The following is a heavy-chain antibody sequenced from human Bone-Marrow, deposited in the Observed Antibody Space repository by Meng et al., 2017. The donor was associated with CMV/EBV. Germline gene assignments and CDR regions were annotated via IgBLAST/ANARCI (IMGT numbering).Heavy chain of an antibody. D-gene: IGHD2-15*01. J-gene: IGHJ6*02. V-gene: IGHV3-48*03. CDR1: GFTFSSYE. CDR3: ARDEVVRGMDV. CDR2: ISSSGSTI. Sequence: GSLRLSCAASGFTFSSYEMNWVRQAPGKGLEWVSYISSSGSTIYYADSVKGRFTISRDNAKNSLYLQMNSLRAEDTAVYYCARDEVVRGMDVWGPGNTVNVSS.